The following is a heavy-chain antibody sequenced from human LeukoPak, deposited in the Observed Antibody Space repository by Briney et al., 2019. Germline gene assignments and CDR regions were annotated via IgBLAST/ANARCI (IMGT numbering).Heavy chain of an antibody. CDR2: ISGSGGTK. D-gene: IGHD6-13*01. CDR1: GFTFSDAG. CDR3: ARGYAAAALGI. J-gene: IGHJ3*02. V-gene: IGHV3-11*04. Sequence: PGGSLRLSCAASGFTFSDAGMSWVRQAPGKGLEWVSYISGSGGTKYYADSVKGRFTISRDNAKNSLYLQMNSLRAEDTAVYYCARGYAAAALGIWGQGTMVTVSS.